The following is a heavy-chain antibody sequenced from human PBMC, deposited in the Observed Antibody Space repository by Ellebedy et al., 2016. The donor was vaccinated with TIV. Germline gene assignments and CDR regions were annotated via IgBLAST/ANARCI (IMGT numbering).Heavy chain of an antibody. CDR2: ISSSSGYT. D-gene: IGHD4-23*01. J-gene: IGHJ4*02. CDR3: ARNYGGNSGIEH. CDR1: GFTFSDSY. Sequence: GGSLRLXXQASGFTFSDSYMSWIRQTPGRGLEWLSFISSSSGYTKSADSVKGRFTISRDNAKNLLYLQMDSLSADDTAVYYCARNYGGNSGIEHWGQGTRVTVSS. V-gene: IGHV3-11*03.